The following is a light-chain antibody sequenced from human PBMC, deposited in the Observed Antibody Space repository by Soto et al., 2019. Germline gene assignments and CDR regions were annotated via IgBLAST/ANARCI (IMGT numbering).Light chain of an antibody. CDR3: QQYYSTPWT. CDR2: WAS. J-gene: IGKJ1*01. CDR1: QSVLYSSNNTNN. Sequence: DIVMTQSPDSLAVSLGERATINCKSSQSVLYSSNNTNNLAWYQQKPGQPPKLLIYWASSRESGVPVRFSGSGSGTDFTLAISSLQAEDVAIYYCQQYYSTPWTFGQGTKVEIK. V-gene: IGKV4-1*01.